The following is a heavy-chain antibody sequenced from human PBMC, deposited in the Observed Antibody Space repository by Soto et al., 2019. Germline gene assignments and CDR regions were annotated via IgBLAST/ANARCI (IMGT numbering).Heavy chain of an antibody. CDR3: AHAYGGRSLY. CDR1: GFSLPTDRVG. CDR2: IYWDDTK. V-gene: IGHV2-5*02. J-gene: IGHJ4*02. Sequence: QITLKESGPTLVKPTQTLTLTCTFSGFSLPTDRVGVGWIRQPPGKALEWHAVIYWDDTKTYRPSLKSRLTIAKDTSKNQVALTMPDMDPVDTATYYCAHAYGGRSLYWGQGTLVTVSS. D-gene: IGHD1-26*01.